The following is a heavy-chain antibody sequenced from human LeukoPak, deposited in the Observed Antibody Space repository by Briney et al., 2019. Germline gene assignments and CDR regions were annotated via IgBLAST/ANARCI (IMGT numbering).Heavy chain of an antibody. J-gene: IGHJ5*02. CDR1: GDSISNHY. V-gene: IGHV4-59*11. CDR3: ARDMLGYYYGSGNYGTFDT. D-gene: IGHD3-10*01. CDR2: IYYSGIT. Sequence: PSVTLSLTCTVSGDSISNHYWTWIRQPPGKGLEWIGYIYYSGITDYNPSLRGRVTMSLDTSKNQFSLKLNSLTAADTAVYYCARDMLGYYYGSGNYGTFDTWGQGTLVTVSS.